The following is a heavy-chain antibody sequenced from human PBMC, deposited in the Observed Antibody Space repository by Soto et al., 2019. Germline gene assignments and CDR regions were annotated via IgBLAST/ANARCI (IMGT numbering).Heavy chain of an antibody. CDR1: GGSFSGYY. V-gene: IGHV4-34*01. CDR2: INHSGST. D-gene: IGHD6-13*01. CDR3: ARASSSWYGIGIGYYYYGMDV. Sequence: SETLSLTCAVYGGSFSGYYWSWIRQPPGKGLEWIGEINHSGSTNYNPSLKSRVTISVDTSKNQFSLKLSSVTAADTAVYYCARASSSWYGIGIGYYYYGMDVWGQGTTVT. J-gene: IGHJ6*02.